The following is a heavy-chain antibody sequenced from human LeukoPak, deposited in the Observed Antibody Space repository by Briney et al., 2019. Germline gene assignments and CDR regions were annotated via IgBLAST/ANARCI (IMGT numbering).Heavy chain of an antibody. V-gene: IGHV5-51*01. J-gene: IGHJ6*02. D-gene: IGHD3-10*01. Sequence: GESLKISCKGSGYTFSAYWIGWVRQMPGKGLEWMGIIYPDDSETKYSPSFQGQVTISADKSISTAYLQWSSLKASDTAMYYCARHSLGHYGSWDAMDVWGQGTTVTVSS. CDR1: GYTFSAYW. CDR2: IYPDDSET. CDR3: ARHSLGHYGSWDAMDV.